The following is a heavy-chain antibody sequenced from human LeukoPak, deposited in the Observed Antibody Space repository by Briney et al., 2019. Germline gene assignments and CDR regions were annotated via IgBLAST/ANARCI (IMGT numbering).Heavy chain of an antibody. D-gene: IGHD1-1*01. CDR2: IKSKVDGGTT. V-gene: IGHV3-15*07. Sequence: PGGSLRLSCAPSGFTFSSAWMHWVRQAPGKGLEWVGRIKSKVDGGTTDYAAPVKGRFTISRDDLENMLYLQMNSLKTEDTAVYYCIADTPPWNPYGPDYWGQGTLVTVSS. CDR3: IADTPPWNPYGPDY. J-gene: IGHJ4*02. CDR1: GFTFSSAW.